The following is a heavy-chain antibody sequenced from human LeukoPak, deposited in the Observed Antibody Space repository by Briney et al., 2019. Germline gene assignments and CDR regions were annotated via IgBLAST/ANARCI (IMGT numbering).Heavy chain of an antibody. CDR1: GYTFTSSD. J-gene: IGHJ4*02. CDR3: ARGRSGLAAAGTYDY. Sequence: ASVKVSCKTSGYTFTSSDIKWVRQAAGQGLEWMGWINPNSGRTGYAQKFQGRVTMTADTSIRTAYMELRSLRFDDTAVYYCARGRSGLAAAGTYDYWGQGTLITVSS. CDR2: INPNSGRT. V-gene: IGHV1-8*01. D-gene: IGHD6-13*01.